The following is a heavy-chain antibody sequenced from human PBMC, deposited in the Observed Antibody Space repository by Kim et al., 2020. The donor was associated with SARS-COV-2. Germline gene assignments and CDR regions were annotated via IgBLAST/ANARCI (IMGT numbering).Heavy chain of an antibody. CDR3: AREGSTTTVHFDL. Sequence: SETLSLTCTVYSGSFSGCYCCWIRQPPGKGLEWIGEINHSGSTNYNPSLTSRVTISVATSTSQYSLKLSSVTAADTAVDYCAREGSTTTVHFDLWGRGTLVTVSS. V-gene: IGHV4-34*01. J-gene: IGHJ2*01. CDR2: INHSGST. CDR1: SGSFSGCY. D-gene: IGHD4-4*01.